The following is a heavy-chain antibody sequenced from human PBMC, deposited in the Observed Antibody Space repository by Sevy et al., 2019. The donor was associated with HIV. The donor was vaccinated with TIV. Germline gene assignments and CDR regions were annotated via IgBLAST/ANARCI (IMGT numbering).Heavy chain of an antibody. Sequence: GGSLRLSCAASGFTLSSNTMNWLRQAPGKGLEWVSSISSRSTYIFYADSVKGRFTISRDNSKKSLFLQMNSLRVEDTAVYYCARGDKDGWFDPWGQGSPVTVSS. CDR3: ARGDKDGWFDP. V-gene: IGHV3-21*01. D-gene: IGHD3-9*01. CDR1: GFTLSSNT. J-gene: IGHJ5*02. CDR2: ISSRSTYI.